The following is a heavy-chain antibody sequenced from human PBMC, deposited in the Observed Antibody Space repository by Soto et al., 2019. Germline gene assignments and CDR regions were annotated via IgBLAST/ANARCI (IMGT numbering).Heavy chain of an antibody. Sequence: QVQLQESGPGLVKPSQTLSLTCTVSGGSISSGGYYWSWIRQHPGKGLEWIGYIYYSGRTDYNPSVRIRVTISVETSKTQFSLKLSSVTAVDTAVYSCARGGAPYCSGGSCYGFDPWGQGTLVTVSS. CDR1: GGSISSGGYY. J-gene: IGHJ5*02. CDR3: ARGGAPYCSGGSCYGFDP. D-gene: IGHD2-15*01. V-gene: IGHV4-31*03. CDR2: IYYSGRT.